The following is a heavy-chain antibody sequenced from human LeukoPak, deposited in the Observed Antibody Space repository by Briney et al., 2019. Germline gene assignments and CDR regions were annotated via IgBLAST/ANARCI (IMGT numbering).Heavy chain of an antibody. Sequence: AASVKVSCKASGYTFTSCAMHWVRQAPGQRLEWMGWINAGNGNTKYSQKLQGRVTMTTDTSMSTAYMELRSLRSDDTAVYYCARGDSSGYWSLNWFDPWGQGTLVTVSS. CDR3: ARGDSSGYWSLNWFDP. D-gene: IGHD3-22*01. CDR1: GYTFTSCA. V-gene: IGHV1-3*01. CDR2: INAGNGNT. J-gene: IGHJ5*02.